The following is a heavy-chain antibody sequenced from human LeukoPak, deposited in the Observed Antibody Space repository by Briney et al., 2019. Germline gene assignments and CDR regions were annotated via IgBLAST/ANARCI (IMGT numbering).Heavy chain of an antibody. J-gene: IGHJ2*01. D-gene: IGHD3-16*01. Sequence: SETLSLTCAVYGGSFSGYYWSWSRQPPGKGLEWIGEINHSGSTNYNPSLKSRVTISVDTSKNQFSLKLSSVTAADTAVYYCARGIGFGNFDLWGRGTLVTVSS. CDR1: GGSFSGYY. V-gene: IGHV4-34*01. CDR2: INHSGST. CDR3: ARGIGFGNFDL.